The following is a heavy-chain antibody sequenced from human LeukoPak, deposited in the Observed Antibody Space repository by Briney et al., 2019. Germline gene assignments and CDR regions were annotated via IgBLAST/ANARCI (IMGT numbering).Heavy chain of an antibody. CDR3: ARYSSSWYSEIDY. D-gene: IGHD6-13*01. J-gene: IGHJ4*02. CDR1: GFTFSSYA. Sequence: GGSLRLSCAASGFTFSSYAMSWVRQAPGEGLEWVSAISGSGGSTYYADSVKGRFTISRDNSKNTLYLQMNSLRAEDTAVYYCARYSSSWYSEIDYWGQGTLVTVSS. CDR2: ISGSGGST. V-gene: IGHV3-23*01.